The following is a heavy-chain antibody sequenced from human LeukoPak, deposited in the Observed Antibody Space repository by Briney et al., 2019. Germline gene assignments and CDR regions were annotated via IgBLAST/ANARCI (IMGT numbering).Heavy chain of an antibody. J-gene: IGHJ6*02. CDR3: ARRGLRSQSGKPYYGSDV. CDR2: IKQDGSEK. Sequence: GGSLRLSCAASAFTFSNYWMSWVRQAPGKGLDWVANIKQDGSEKQYVESVKGRFTISRDNAKNSLYLQMNSLRAEDTAVYYCARRGLRSQSGKPYYGSDVWGQGTTVTASS. D-gene: IGHD3-10*01. V-gene: IGHV3-7*01. CDR1: AFTFSNYW.